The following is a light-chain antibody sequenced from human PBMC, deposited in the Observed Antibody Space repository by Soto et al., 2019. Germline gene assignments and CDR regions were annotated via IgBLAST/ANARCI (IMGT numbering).Light chain of an antibody. CDR1: SSDVGGYNY. CDR2: DVN. Sequence: QSALTQPASVSGSPGQSITISCTGTSSDVGGYNYVSWYQQNPGKAPKLMIYDVNNRPSGVSYRFSCSKSGKTASLTISGLEAEDAADYYCSSSTSSSTLVFGTGTKVTVL. CDR3: SSSTSSSTLV. J-gene: IGLJ1*01. V-gene: IGLV2-14*01.